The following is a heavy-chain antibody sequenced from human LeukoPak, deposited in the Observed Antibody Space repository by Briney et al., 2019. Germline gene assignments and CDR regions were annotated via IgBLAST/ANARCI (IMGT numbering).Heavy chain of an antibody. CDR2: IYHSGST. J-gene: IGHJ5*02. D-gene: IGHD6-6*01. CDR1: GYSISSGYY. CDR3: ARPREWFSSSSGSLAWFDP. V-gene: IGHV4-38-2*01. Sequence: SETLSLTCAVSGYSISSGYYWGWIRQPPGKGLEWIGSIYHSGSTYYNPSLKSRVTISVDTSKNQFPLKPSSVTAADTAVYYCARPREWFSSSSGSLAWFDPWGQGTLVTVSS.